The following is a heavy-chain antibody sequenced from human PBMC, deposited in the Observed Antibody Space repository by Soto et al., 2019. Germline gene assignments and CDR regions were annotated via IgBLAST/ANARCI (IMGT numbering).Heavy chain of an antibody. CDR3: ARVEVLEWRTRGQFDP. J-gene: IGHJ5*02. CDR2: IIPIFGTA. CDR1: GGTFSSYA. D-gene: IGHD3-3*01. V-gene: IGHV1-69*01. Sequence: QVQLVQSGAEVKKPGSSVKVSCKASGGTFSSYAISGVRQSPGQGLEWMGGIIPIFGTANYAQKLQGRVTITADDSKSTAYMELSSLRSEDTAVYYCARVEVLEWRTRGQFDPLGQGTLVTVSS.